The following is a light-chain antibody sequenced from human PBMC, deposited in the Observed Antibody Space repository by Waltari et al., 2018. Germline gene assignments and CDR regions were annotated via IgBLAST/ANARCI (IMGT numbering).Light chain of an antibody. J-gene: IGLJ2*01. Sequence: QSALTPPASVSGSPGQSIPIPCSGTSSDFWLYDLVSWYQQHPGKAPKPMIYEVSKRPSGISDRFSGSKSGNTASLTISGLQAEDEADYYCYSYAGAPRVFGGGTKVTVL. CDR2: EVS. CDR3: YSYAGAPRV. CDR1: SSDFWLYDL. V-gene: IGLV2-23*02.